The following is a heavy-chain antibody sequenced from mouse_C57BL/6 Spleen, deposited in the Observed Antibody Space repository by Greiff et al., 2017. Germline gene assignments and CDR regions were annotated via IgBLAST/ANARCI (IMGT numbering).Heavy chain of an antibody. CDR2: IYPGDGDT. CDR1: GYAFSSYW. CDR3: ASNYYGSSSFAY. Sequence: QVQLKESGAELVKPGASVKISGKASGYAFSSYWMNWVKQRPGKGLEWIGQIYPGDGDTNYNGKFKGKATLTADKSSSTAYMQLSSLTSEDSAVYFCASNYYGSSSFAYWGQGTLVTVSA. J-gene: IGHJ3*01. D-gene: IGHD1-1*01. V-gene: IGHV1-80*01.